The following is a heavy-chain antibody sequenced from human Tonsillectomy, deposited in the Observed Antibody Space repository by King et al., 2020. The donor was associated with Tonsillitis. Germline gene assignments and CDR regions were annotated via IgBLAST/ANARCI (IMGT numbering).Heavy chain of an antibody. V-gene: IGHV3-21*01. Sequence: QLVQSGGGLVKPGGSLRLSCAASGFTFSSYSMNWVRQAPGKGLEWVSSISSSSSYKYHADSVKGRFTISRDNAKNSLYLQMNSLRAEDTAVYYCARGGCSGGTCYQDDSFDIWGQGTMVTVSS. CDR1: GFTFSSYS. D-gene: IGHD2-15*01. CDR2: ISSSSSYK. J-gene: IGHJ3*02. CDR3: ARGGCSGGTCYQDDSFDI.